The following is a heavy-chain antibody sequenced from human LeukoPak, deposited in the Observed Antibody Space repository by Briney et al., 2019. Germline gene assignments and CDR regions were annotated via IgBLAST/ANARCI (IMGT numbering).Heavy chain of an antibody. V-gene: IGHV1-8*01. CDR1: GYTYTSYD. D-gene: IGHD4-17*01. Sequence: ASVKVSCKASGYTYTSYDINWVRQATGQGLEWMGWMNPNSGNTGYAQKFQGRVTMTRNTSISTAYMELSSLRSEDTAVYYCARGHFHGDYVYFDYWGQGTLVTVSS. CDR2: MNPNSGNT. CDR3: ARGHFHGDYVYFDY. J-gene: IGHJ4*02.